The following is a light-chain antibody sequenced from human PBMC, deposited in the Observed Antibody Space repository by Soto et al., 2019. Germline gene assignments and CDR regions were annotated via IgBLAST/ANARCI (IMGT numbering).Light chain of an antibody. J-gene: IGLJ1*01. CDR1: SSNIGAGYD. V-gene: IGLV1-40*01. CDR3: QSYDNSLSGYV. Sequence: QSVLTQPPSVSGAPGQRVTISCTGSSSNIGAGYDVHWYQQLPGTAPKVLIYGNSNRPSGVPDRLSGSKSGTSASLAITGLQAEDEADYYCQSYDNSLSGYVFGTGTKVTVL. CDR2: GNS.